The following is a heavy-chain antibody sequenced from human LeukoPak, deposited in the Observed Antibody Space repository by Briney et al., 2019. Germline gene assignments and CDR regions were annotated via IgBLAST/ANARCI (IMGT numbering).Heavy chain of an antibody. CDR2: IKQDGSEK. Sequence: GGSLRLSCAASGFIFSSYWMSWVRQAPGKGLEWVANIKQDGSEKYHVDSVKGRFTISRDNAKNSLYLQMNSLRAEDTAVYYCAREKYCTNGVCYPVDYWGQGTLVTVSS. D-gene: IGHD2-8*01. CDR1: GFIFSSYW. CDR3: AREKYCTNGVCYPVDY. V-gene: IGHV3-7*01. J-gene: IGHJ4*02.